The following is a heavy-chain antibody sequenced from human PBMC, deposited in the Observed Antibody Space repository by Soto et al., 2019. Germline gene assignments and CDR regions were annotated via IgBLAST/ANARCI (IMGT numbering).Heavy chain of an antibody. D-gene: IGHD2-15*01. CDR2: IIPIFGTA. CDR3: ARDGYCSGGSCSRGAFDT. J-gene: IGHJ3*02. V-gene: IGHV1-69*01. Sequence: QVQLVQSGAEVKKPGSSVNVSCKASGGTFSSYAISRVRQAPGQGLEWMGGIIPIFGTANYAQKFQGRVTITVDESTSTAYMEPSSLRSEDTAVYYCARDGYCSGGSCSRGAFDTWGQGTMVTVSS. CDR1: GGTFSSYA.